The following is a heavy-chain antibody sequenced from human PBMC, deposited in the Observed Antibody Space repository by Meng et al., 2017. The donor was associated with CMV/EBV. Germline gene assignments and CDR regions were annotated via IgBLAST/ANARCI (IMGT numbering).Heavy chain of an antibody. J-gene: IGHJ6*02. Sequence: GGSLRLSCAASGFTFSSYAMSWVRQAPGKGLEWVSAISGGGGSTYYADSVKGRFTISRDNSKNTLYLQMNSLRAEDTAVYYCAKTAAVHTRSYYYYGMDVWGQGTTVTVSS. CDR2: ISGGGGST. CDR3: AKTAAVHTRSYYYYGMDV. CDR1: GFTFSSYA. V-gene: IGHV3-23*01. D-gene: IGHD6-13*01.